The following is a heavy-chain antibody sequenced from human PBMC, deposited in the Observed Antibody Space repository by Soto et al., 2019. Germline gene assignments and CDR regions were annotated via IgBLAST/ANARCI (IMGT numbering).Heavy chain of an antibody. Sequence: PGGSLRLSCAASGFTFSSYAMSWVRQAPGKGLEWVSAISGSGGSTYYADSVKGRFTISRDNSKNTLYLQMNSLRAEDTAVYYCAREMAMGFGEFITFYYGMDVWGQGTTVTVSS. CDR2: ISGSGGST. J-gene: IGHJ6*02. D-gene: IGHD3-10*01. CDR1: GFTFSSYA. V-gene: IGHV3-23*01. CDR3: AREMAMGFGEFITFYYGMDV.